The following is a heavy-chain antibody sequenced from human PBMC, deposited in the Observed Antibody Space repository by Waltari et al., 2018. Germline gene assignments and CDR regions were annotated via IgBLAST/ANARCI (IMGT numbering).Heavy chain of an antibody. J-gene: IGHJ5*02. CDR1: GGSISSSSYY. CDR3: ARDLRADTA. Sequence: QLQLQESGPGLVKPSETLSLTCTVSGGSISSSSYYWGWIRQPPGKGLEWIGTIYYSGTTYYNPSLKSRVTISVDTSNSQFSLKVISATAADTAVYYCARDLRADTAWGQGTLVTVSS. D-gene: IGHD6-19*01. CDR2: IYYSGTT. V-gene: IGHV4-39*07.